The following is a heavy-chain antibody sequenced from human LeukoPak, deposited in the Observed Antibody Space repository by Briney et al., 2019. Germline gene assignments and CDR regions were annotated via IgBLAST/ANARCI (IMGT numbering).Heavy chain of an antibody. D-gene: IGHD4-23*01. CDR3: AKDRDDYGGNGDTFDI. J-gene: IGHJ3*02. CDR1: GFTFNSYA. Sequence: GGSLRLSCAASGFTFNSYALSWVRQAPGKGLEWVSTITDSGGDTYYADSVKGRFTISRDNSRNTLYLQMNSLRAEDTAVYSCAKDRDDYGGNGDTFDIWGQGTMVTVSS. CDR2: ITDSGGDT. V-gene: IGHV3-23*01.